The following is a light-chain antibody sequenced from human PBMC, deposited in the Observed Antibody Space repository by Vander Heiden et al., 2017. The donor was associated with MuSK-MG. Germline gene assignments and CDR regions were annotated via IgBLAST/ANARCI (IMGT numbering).Light chain of an antibody. Sequence: AVVNQEPSLTVSPGGTVTLTCGSSTGAVSPTHFPYWIQQKPVQAPRTLIYDTNNKHSWTPARFSGSLLGGQAALTLSGAQPDDEAEYYCLLSYPYSVVFGGGTKLTVL. CDR1: TGAVSPTHF. CDR2: DTN. CDR3: LLSYPYSVV. V-gene: IGLV7-46*01. J-gene: IGLJ2*01.